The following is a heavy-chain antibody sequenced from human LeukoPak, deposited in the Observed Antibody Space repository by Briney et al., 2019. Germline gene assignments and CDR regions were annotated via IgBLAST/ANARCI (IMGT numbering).Heavy chain of an antibody. J-gene: IGHJ4*02. CDR1: GFTFSSYG. Sequence: PGGSPRLSCAASGFTFSSYGMHWVRQAPGKGLEWVAVISYDGSNKYYADSVKGRFTISRDNSKNTLYLQMNSLRAEDTAVYYCAKAPRPWVGGATGSRYYFDYWGQGTLVTVSS. CDR2: ISYDGSNK. D-gene: IGHD1-26*01. V-gene: IGHV3-30*18. CDR3: AKAPRPWVGGATGSRYYFDY.